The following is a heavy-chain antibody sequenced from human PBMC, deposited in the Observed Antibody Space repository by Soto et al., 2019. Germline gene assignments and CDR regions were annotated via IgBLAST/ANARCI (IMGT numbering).Heavy chain of an antibody. CDR3: ARELFGRSVWFDH. D-gene: IGHD3-10*01. V-gene: IGHV4-59*01. J-gene: IGHJ5*02. CDR2: IYHSGSK. Sequence: SETLSLTYTVSGGTISIYYWSCILQPQGKGLEWIGYIYHSGSKQYNPSIKSRVTISVDKSKNQFSLKLSSVTAADTAVYYCARELFGRSVWFDHWGQGTLVTVSS. CDR1: GGTISIYY.